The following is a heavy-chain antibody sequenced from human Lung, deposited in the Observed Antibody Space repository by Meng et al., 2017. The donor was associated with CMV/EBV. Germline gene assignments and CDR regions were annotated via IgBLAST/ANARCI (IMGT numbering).Heavy chain of an antibody. CDR1: GYSFNSYI. CDR2: VNSYTGDT. D-gene: IGHD3-10*01. CDR3: ARISMIRGIIITGWFDP. J-gene: IGHJ5*02. Sequence: SVXVSXXAYGYSFNSYIISWVRQAPGQGREWMGWVNSYTGDTDYAQQFQERITMTTDTSTTTVYMELRSLRTDDTAAYYCARISMIRGIIITGWFDPWGQGTLVTVSS. V-gene: IGHV1-18*04.